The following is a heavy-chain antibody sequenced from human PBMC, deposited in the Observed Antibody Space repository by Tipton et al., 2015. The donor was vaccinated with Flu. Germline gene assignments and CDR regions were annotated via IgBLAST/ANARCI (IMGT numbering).Heavy chain of an antibody. CDR1: GDSVSSNSAA. D-gene: IGHD3-10*01. J-gene: IGHJ6*02. CDR2: TYYRSKWYN. V-gene: IGHV6-1*01. CDR3: ARGSYYYGSGSYYYYYYGMDV. Sequence: GLVKPSQTLSLTCAISGDSVSSNSAASNWIRQSPSRGLEWLGRTYYRSKWYNDYAVSVKSRITIHPDTSKNQFSLQLNSVTPEDTAVYYCARGSYYYGSGSYYYYYYGMDVWGQGTTVTVSS.